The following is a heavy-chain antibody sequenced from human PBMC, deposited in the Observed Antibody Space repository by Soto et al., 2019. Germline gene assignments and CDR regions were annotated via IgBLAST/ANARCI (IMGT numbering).Heavy chain of an antibody. CDR1: GYSLSTYW. J-gene: IGHJ4*02. D-gene: IGHD3-10*01. CDR3: ERLPQFLWFGAFTSRAYYFNY. V-gene: IGHV5-51*01. Sequence: GESLKIYCTGSGYSLSTYWIAWVRQMPGKGLEWMGIIYPGDSDASSSPSFQGQVTISADTSTKTAYLQWSSLKAPDTAIYYFERLPQFLWFGAFTSRAYYFNYCGPGTLVTVSS. CDR2: IYPGDSDA.